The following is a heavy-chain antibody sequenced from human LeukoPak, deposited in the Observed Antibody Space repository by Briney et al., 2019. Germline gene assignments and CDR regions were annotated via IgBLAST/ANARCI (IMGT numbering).Heavy chain of an antibody. Sequence: PGGSLRLSSVSPGVTFTVYIMSSVRAAPEKGLEWVSGLWGIGGSSYFADSVSGRFTISRDNSKNMMSLQMNSLRVEDTALYYCAKDALSSVWFSGEFSSWGEGTLVSVSS. V-gene: IGHV3-23*01. D-gene: IGHD3-10*01. J-gene: IGHJ5*02. CDR1: GVTFTVYI. CDR2: LWGIGGSS. CDR3: AKDALSSVWFSGEFSS.